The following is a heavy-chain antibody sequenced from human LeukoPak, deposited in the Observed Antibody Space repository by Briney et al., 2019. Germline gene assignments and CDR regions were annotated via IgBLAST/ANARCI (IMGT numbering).Heavy chain of an antibody. Sequence: SETLSLTCAVYGESFSGYYWSWIRQPPGKGLEWIGEINHSGSTYYNPSLKSRVTVSVDTSKNQFSLKLSSVTAADTAVYYCARAVDYYDSSVYFDYWGQGTLVTVSS. CDR1: GESFSGYY. V-gene: IGHV4-34*01. J-gene: IGHJ4*02. CDR2: INHSGST. D-gene: IGHD3-22*01. CDR3: ARAVDYYDSSVYFDY.